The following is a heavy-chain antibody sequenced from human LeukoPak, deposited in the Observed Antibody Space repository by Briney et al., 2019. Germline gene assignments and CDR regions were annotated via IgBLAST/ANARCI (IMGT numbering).Heavy chain of an antibody. J-gene: IGHJ5*02. CDR3: ARDHSMDYGNWFAH. V-gene: IGHV3-30*03. CDR2: ISYDGSNK. D-gene: IGHD4-17*01. CDR1: VFTFSSYS. Sequence: GGSLRLSCAASVFTFSSYSIHWVRQAPGKGLKGGSVISYDGSNKYYPAYVKGRFNISRDNSKKPLYLQMNSLRGEDTAVYYCARDHSMDYGNWFAHWGQGTMVTVSS.